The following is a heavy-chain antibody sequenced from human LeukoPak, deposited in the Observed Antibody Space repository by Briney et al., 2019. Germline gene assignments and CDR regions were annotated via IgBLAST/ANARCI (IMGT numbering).Heavy chain of an antibody. D-gene: IGHD3-10*01. J-gene: IGHJ3*02. V-gene: IGHV4-39*01. CDR2: IYYSGST. CDR3: ARRYYYGSGSYYRAFDI. CDR1: GGSIRSSYYY. Sequence: SETLSLTCTVSGGSIRSSYYYWGWIRQPPGKGLEWIGSIYYSGSTYYNPSLKSRVTISVDTSKNQFSLKLSSVTAADTAVYYCARRYYYGSGSYYRAFDIWGQGTMVTVSS.